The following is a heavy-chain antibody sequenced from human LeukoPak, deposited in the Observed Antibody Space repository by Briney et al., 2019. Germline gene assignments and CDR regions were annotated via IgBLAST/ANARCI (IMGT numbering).Heavy chain of an antibody. CDR2: FDPEDGET. CDR3: ATAAVGAPINT. CDR1: GYTLTELS. D-gene: IGHD1-26*01. Sequence: ASVKVSSKVSGYTLTELSMHWVRQAPGKGLEWMGSFDPEDGETIYAQKFQGRVTMTEDTSTDTAYVELSSLRSEDTAVYYCATAAVGAPINTWGQGTLVTVSS. V-gene: IGHV1-24*01. J-gene: IGHJ5*02.